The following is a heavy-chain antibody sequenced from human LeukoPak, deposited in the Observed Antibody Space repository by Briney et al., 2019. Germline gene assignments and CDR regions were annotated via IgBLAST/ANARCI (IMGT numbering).Heavy chain of an antibody. Sequence: GESLKISCQGSGYSFTSYWIGWVRQMPGKGLEWMGIIYPGDSDTRYSPSFQGQVTISADKSISTAYLQWSSLKASDTAMYYCARHVGSSWGGYYYMDVWGKGTTVTVSS. CDR1: GYSFTSYW. J-gene: IGHJ6*03. CDR2: IYPGDSDT. V-gene: IGHV5-51*01. D-gene: IGHD6-13*01. CDR3: ARHVGSSWGGYYYMDV.